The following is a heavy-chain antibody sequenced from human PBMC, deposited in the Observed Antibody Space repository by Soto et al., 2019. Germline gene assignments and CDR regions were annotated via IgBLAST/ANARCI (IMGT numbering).Heavy chain of an antibody. J-gene: IGHJ5*02. CDR3: ARMYYDFWSGYTYDPNWFDP. V-gene: IGHV1-18*01. D-gene: IGHD3-3*01. CDR2: ISAYNGNT. CDR1: GYTFTSYG. Sequence: ASVKVSCKASGYTFTSYGIRWVRPAPGQGLEWMGWISAYNGNTNYAQKLQGRVTMTTDTSTSTAYMELRSRRSDDTAVYYCARMYYDFWSGYTYDPNWFDPWGQGTLVTVSS.